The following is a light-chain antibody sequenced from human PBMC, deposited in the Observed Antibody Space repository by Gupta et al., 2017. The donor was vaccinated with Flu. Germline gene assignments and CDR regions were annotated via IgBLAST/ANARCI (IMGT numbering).Light chain of an antibody. CDR2: EVS. J-gene: IGLJ2*01. Sequence: QSALTQPPSVSGSPGQSVTISCTGTSSDVGSYNRVSWYQQPPGTAPKLMIYEVSNRPSGVPDRFSASTAGNTASLTISGLEAEDDADYYCSLYTSSSTVVFGGGTKLTVL. CDR3: SLYTSSSTVV. V-gene: IGLV2-18*01. CDR1: SSDVGSYNR.